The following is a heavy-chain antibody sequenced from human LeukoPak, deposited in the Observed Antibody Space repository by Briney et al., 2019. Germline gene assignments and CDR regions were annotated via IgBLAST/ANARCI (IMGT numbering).Heavy chain of an antibody. Sequence: PSETLSLTCTVSGGSISSSSYYWGWIRQPPGKGLEWIGSIYYSGSTYNNPSLKSRVTISVDTSKNQFSLKLSSVTAADTAVYYCARSNNGYIWFDPWGQGTLVTVSP. CDR2: IYYSGST. D-gene: IGHD1/OR15-1a*01. V-gene: IGHV4-39*01. CDR1: GGSISSSSYY. J-gene: IGHJ5*02. CDR3: ARSNNGYIWFDP.